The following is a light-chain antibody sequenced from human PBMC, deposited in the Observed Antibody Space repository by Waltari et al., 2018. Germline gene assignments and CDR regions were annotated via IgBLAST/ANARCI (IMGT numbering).Light chain of an antibody. Sequence: DVVMTQSPLSLPITPGQPASISCRSSQSLVHSNGNTYLSWYQQKPGKPPRRLIYEVSNQDSGVPDRFSGSGAGTDFTLKISRVEAEDVGVYYCGQGTHLPFTFGPGTKLDI. J-gene: IGKJ3*01. CDR2: EVS. V-gene: IGKV2-30*02. CDR1: QSLVHSNGNTY. CDR3: GQGTHLPFT.